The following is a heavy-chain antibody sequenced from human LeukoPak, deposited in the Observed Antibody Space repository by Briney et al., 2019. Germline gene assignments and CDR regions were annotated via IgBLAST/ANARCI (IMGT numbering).Heavy chain of an antibody. J-gene: IGHJ5*02. D-gene: IGHD3-10*01. CDR3: ARDVPYYGSGLDWFDP. CDR2: IIPIFGTA. Sequence: SVKVSCKASGGTFSSYAISWVRQAPGQGLEWMGGIIPIFGTANYAQKFQGGVTITADESTSTAYMELSSLRSEDTAVYYCARDVPYYGSGLDWFDPWGQGTLVTVSS. CDR1: GGTFSSYA. V-gene: IGHV1-69*01.